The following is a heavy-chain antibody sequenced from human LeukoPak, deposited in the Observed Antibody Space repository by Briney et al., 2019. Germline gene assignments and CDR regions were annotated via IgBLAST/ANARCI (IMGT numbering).Heavy chain of an antibody. J-gene: IGHJ5*02. CDR2: ISGSGDNT. D-gene: IGHD6-6*01. CDR1: GFTFSSYA. V-gene: IGHV3-23*01. CDR3: ARAMYSSLSRWFDP. Sequence: PGGSLRLSCAASGFTFSSYAMSWVRQVPGKGLEWVSVISGSGDNTYYADSVKGRFTISRDNAKNSLYLQMNSLRAEDTAVYYCARAMYSSLSRWFDPWGQGTLVTVSS.